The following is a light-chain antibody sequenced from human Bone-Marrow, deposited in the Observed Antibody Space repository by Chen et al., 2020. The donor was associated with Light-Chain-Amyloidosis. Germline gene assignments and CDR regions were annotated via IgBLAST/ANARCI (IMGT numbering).Light chain of an antibody. V-gene: IGLV3-21*02. Sequence: SYVLTQPSSVSAAPGQTATIACGRNNIGSTSVHWYQQTPGQAPLLVVYDDSYRPSGIPERLSGSNAGNTATLTISRVEAGDEADYYCQVWDRSSDRPVFGGGTKLTVL. CDR1: NIGSTS. CDR2: DDS. J-gene: IGLJ3*02. CDR3: QVWDRSSDRPV.